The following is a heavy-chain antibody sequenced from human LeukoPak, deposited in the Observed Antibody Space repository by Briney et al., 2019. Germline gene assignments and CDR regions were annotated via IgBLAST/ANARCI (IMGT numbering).Heavy chain of an antibody. J-gene: IGHJ6*02. CDR3: ATAYYDGYYGMDV. V-gene: IGHV1-69*13. Sequence: SVKVSCKASGGTFSSYAISWVRQAPGQGLEWMGGIIPIFGAANYAQKFQGRVTVTADESTSTAYMELSSLRSEDTAVYYCATAYYDGYYGMDVWGQGTTVTVSS. D-gene: IGHD3-22*01. CDR1: GGTFSSYA. CDR2: IIPIFGAA.